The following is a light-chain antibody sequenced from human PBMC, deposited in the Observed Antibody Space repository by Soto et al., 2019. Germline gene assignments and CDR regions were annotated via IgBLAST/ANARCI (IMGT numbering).Light chain of an antibody. CDR2: GVT. J-gene: IGLJ2*01. CDR3: SSYTSSTTLNVV. V-gene: IGLV2-14*01. Sequence: QSALTQPASVSGSPGQSITISCTGTSSDVGGYNYVSWYQQHPGKAPKLMIYGVTNRPPGVSNRFSGSKSGNTASLTISGLQAEDEADYYCSSYTSSTTLNVVFGGGTKLTVL. CDR1: SSDVGGYNY.